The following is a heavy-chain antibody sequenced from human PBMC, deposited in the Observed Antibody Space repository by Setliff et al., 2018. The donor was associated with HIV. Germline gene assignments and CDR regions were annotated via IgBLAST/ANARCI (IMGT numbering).Heavy chain of an antibody. CDR1: GYTFTSYA. Sequence: GASVKVSCKASGYTFTSYAMHWVRQAPGQRLEWMGWINAGTGNTKYSQNFQGRVTFSRDTSASTAYMELSSLRSEDTAVYYRARTVNDYGDYYFDYWGQGTLVTVSS. CDR3: ARTVNDYGDYYFDY. J-gene: IGHJ4*02. V-gene: IGHV1-3*01. D-gene: IGHD4-17*01. CDR2: INAGTGNT.